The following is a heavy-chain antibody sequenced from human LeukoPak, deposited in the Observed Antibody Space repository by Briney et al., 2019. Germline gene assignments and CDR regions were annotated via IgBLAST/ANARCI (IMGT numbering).Heavy chain of an antibody. CDR2: IKQDGSEK. CDR1: GFTFSSYW. J-gene: IGHJ4*02. Sequence: GGSLRLSCAASGFTFSSYWMSWVRHAPGKGLEWVANIKQDGSEKYYVDSVKGRFTISRDNAKNSLYLQMNSLRAEDTAVYYCAREGGIAARSYWGQGTLVTVSS. V-gene: IGHV3-7*01. D-gene: IGHD6-6*01. CDR3: AREGGIAARSY.